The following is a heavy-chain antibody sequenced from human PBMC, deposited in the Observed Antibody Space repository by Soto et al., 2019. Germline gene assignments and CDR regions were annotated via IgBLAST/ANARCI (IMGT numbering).Heavy chain of an antibody. CDR2: IYYSGST. Sequence: PSETLSLTCTVSGASISVYSWSWIRQPPGKGLEWIGYIYYSGSTNYNPSLKSRVAISVDTSKNQFSLNLSSVTAADTAVYYCVRYTDRSGWRFDSWGPGTQVTVSP. CDR1: GASISVYS. J-gene: IGHJ4*02. V-gene: IGHV4-59*01. D-gene: IGHD6-19*01. CDR3: VRYTDRSGWRFDS.